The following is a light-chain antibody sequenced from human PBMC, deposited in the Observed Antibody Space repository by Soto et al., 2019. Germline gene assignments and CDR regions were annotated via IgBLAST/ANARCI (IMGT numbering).Light chain of an antibody. V-gene: IGKV1-5*03. J-gene: IGKJ3*01. CDR3: QQYESYLYT. CDR2: KAS. Sequence: DIQMTQSPSTLSASVGDRVTITCPASQSISTWLAWYQQKPGKAPKLLIYKASSLESGVPSRFSGSGSGTDFTLTFSSLQPDDFATYYCQQYESYLYTFGPGTKVDIK. CDR1: QSISTW.